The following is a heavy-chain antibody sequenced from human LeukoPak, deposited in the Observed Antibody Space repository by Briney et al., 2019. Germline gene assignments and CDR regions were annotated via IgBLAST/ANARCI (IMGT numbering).Heavy chain of an antibody. CDR3: AKETYSSGWYPYFDY. D-gene: IGHD6-19*01. V-gene: IGHV3-23*01. Sequence: GGSLRLSRVASGFIFSSYAMSWVRQAPGKGLEWVSGISGSGGSTYYADSVKGRFTISRDNSKNTLFLQMNSLRAEDTAVYYCAKETYSSGWYPYFDYWGQGTLVTVSS. CDR1: GFIFSSYA. J-gene: IGHJ4*02. CDR2: ISGSGGST.